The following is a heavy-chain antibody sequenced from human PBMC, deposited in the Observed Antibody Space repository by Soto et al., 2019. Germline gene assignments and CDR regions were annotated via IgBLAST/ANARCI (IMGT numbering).Heavy chain of an antibody. CDR1: GYTFTGYY. J-gene: IGHJ6*02. Sequence: QVQLVQSGAEVKKPGASVKVSCKASGYTFTGYYMHWVRQAPGQGLEWMGWINPNSGGTNYAQKFQGWVTMTRDTSISTAYMELSRLRSDDTAVYYCARDPAHRYCSSTICYPRYYYYGMDVWGQGTTVTVSS. CDR2: INPNSGGT. CDR3: ARDPAHRYCSSTICYPRYYYYGMDV. D-gene: IGHD2-2*01. V-gene: IGHV1-2*04.